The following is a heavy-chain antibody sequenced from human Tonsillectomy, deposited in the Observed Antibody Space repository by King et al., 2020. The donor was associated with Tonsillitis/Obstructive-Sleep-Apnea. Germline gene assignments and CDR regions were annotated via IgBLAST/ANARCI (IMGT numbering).Heavy chain of an antibody. D-gene: IGHD6-19*01. CDR1: GGTFSSYA. J-gene: IGHJ4*02. CDR3: ARGMEYSSGWYEPPRY. Sequence: QLVQSGAEVKKPGSSVKVSCKASGGTFSSYAISWVRQAPGQGLEWMGGIIPILGIANYAQKFQGRVTITADKSTSTAYMELSSLRSEDTAVYYCARGMEYSSGWYEPPRYWGQGTLVTVSS. V-gene: IGHV1-69*10. CDR2: IIPILGIA.